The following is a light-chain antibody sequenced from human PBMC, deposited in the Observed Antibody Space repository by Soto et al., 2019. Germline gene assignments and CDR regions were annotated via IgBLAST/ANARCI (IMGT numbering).Light chain of an antibody. V-gene: IGLV8-61*01. CDR3: VLYMGGGISV. J-gene: IGLJ3*02. CDR2: NTN. Sequence: QTVVTQEPSFSVSPGRTVTLTCGLTSGSVSTSYHPSWYQQAPGQAPRTLIYNTNIRSSGVPDRFSGAILGNKAALTITGAQADEESDYYCVLYMGGGISVFGGGTKLTVL. CDR1: SGSVSTSYH.